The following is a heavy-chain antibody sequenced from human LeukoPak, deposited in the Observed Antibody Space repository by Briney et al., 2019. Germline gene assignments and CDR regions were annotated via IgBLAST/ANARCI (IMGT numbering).Heavy chain of an antibody. V-gene: IGHV3-21*01. Sequence: GGSLRLSCAASGFTFGSYSMNWVRQAPGKGLEWVSSISSSSSYIYYADSVKGRFTISRDNAKNSLYLQMNSLRAEDTAVYYCARGGFPYYYYGMDVWGQGITVTVSS. CDR3: ARGGFPYYYYGMDV. CDR1: GFTFGSYS. CDR2: ISSSSSYI. J-gene: IGHJ6*02.